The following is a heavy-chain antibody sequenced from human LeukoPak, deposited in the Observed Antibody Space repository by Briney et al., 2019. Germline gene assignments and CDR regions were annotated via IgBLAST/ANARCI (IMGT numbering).Heavy chain of an antibody. Sequence: PSETLSLTCTVSGGPISGYYWSWIRQPAGKGLEGIGRVFTSGSTHSNPSLTSLDTMSVDTSKNQSSLKLSAVTAADTAVYYCARLITGTTTAFDIWGQGTMVTVSS. V-gene: IGHV4-4*07. J-gene: IGHJ3*02. D-gene: IGHD1-7*01. CDR2: VFTSGST. CDR3: ARLITGTTTAFDI. CDR1: GGPISGYY.